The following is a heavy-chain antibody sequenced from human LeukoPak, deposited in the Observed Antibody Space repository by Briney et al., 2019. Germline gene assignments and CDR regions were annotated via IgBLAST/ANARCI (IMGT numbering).Heavy chain of an antibody. CDR3: ASGPSDFEF. D-gene: IGHD3-3*01. CDR2: INHLGST. J-gene: IGHJ4*02. Sequence: PSETLSLTCAVYGGPFSGYHWTWIRQPPGKGLEWIGAINHLGSTNYSPSLKGRLPISVDTSNNQISLKLSSVTAADTAVYCCASGPSDFEFWGQGTLVTVTS. CDR1: GGPFSGYH. V-gene: IGHV4-34*01.